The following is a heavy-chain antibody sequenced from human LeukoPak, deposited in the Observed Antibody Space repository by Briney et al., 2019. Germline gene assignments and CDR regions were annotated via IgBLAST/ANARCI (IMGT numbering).Heavy chain of an antibody. D-gene: IGHD3-10*01. CDR3: SRLYNGYFDY. CDR2: IRSKAYGGTT. Sequence: PGRSLRLSCTASGFTFGDYATSWVRQAPEKGLEWVGLIRSKAYGGTTEYAASVKGRFTVSRDDSKSIAYLQMNSLKTEDTAVYYCSRLYNGYFDYWGQGTLVTVSS. CDR1: GFTFGDYA. V-gene: IGHV3-49*04. J-gene: IGHJ4*02.